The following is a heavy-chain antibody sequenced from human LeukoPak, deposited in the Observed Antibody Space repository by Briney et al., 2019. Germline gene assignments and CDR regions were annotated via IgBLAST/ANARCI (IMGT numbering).Heavy chain of an antibody. J-gene: IGHJ4*02. V-gene: IGHV4-38-2*02. CDR2: LYHTGST. D-gene: IGHD6-19*01. Sequence: SETLSLTCTVSNFSISSGYYWGWIRQPPGKGLEWIGSLYHTGSTYYNPSLKSRVASSVDTSKNQFSLKLSSVTAADTAVYYCARTSSGWYKFDYWGQGTLVTVSS. CDR3: ARTSSGWYKFDY. CDR1: NFSISSGYY.